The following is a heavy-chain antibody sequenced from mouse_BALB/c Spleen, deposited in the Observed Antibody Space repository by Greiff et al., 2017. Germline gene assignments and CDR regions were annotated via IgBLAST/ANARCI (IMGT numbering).Heavy chain of an antibody. J-gene: IGHJ4*01. CDR3: ARQVDGNYPYYAMDY. CDR1: GFTFSSYA. V-gene: IGHV5-9-3*01. CDR2: ISSGGSYT. Sequence: DVMLVESGGGLVKPGGSLKLSCAASGFTFSSYAMSWVRQTPEKRLEWVATISSGGSYTYYPDSVKGRFTISRDNAKNTLYLQMSSLRSEDTAMYYCARQVDGNYPYYAMDYWGQGTSVTVSS. D-gene: IGHD2-1*01.